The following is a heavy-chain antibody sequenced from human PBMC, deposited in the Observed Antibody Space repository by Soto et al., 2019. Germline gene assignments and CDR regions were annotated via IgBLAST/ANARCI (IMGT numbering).Heavy chain of an antibody. CDR3: ARLIEVLGYCSGGSCYPDAFDI. CDR1: GGSFSGYY. D-gene: IGHD2-15*01. J-gene: IGHJ3*02. CDR2: INHSGST. Sequence: PSETLSLTCAVYGGSFSGYYWSWIRQPPGKGLEWIGEINHSGSTNYDPSLKSRVTISVDTSKNQFSLKLSSVTAADTAVYYCARLIEVLGYCSGGSCYPDAFDIWGQGTMVTVSS. V-gene: IGHV4-34*01.